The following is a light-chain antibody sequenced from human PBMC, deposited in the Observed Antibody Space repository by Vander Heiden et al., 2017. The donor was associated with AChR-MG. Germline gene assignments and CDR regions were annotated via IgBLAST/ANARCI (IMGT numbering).Light chain of an antibody. V-gene: IGKV1-39*01. CDR3: QQSDSTPYT. CDR2: AAS. Sequence: DIQMTQSPSSLSASVGDRVTITCRASQSISSYLNWYQQKPGKAPKLLIYAASSLQSRVPSRFSGSGSGTDFTLTISRLQPEDFATYYCQQSDSTPYTFGHGTKLEIK. J-gene: IGKJ2*01. CDR1: QSISSY.